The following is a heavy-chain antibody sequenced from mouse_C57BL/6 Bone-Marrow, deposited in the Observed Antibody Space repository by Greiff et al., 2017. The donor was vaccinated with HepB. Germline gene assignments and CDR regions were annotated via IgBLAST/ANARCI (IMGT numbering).Heavy chain of an antibody. CDR3: ARDGNYGAMDY. D-gene: IGHD2-1*01. J-gene: IGHJ4*01. CDR1: AYSITSDY. V-gene: IGHV3-8*01. CDR2: ISYSGST. Sequence: EAKLQESGPGLAKPSQTLSLPCSVPAYSITSDYWNWIRKFPGNKLEYMGYISYSGSTYYNPSLKSRISITRDTSKNQYYLQLHSVTTENTATDYCARDGNYGAMDYWGQGTAVTVSS.